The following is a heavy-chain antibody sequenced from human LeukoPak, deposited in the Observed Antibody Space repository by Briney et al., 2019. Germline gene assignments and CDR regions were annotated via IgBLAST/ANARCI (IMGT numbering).Heavy chain of an antibody. J-gene: IGHJ4*02. V-gene: IGHV4-31*03. CDR2: IYYSGST. CDR1: GGSISSGGYY. D-gene: IGHD4-17*01. Sequence: SETLSLTCTVSGGSISSGGYYWSWIRQHPGKGLEWIGYIYYSGSTYYNPSLKSRVTISVDTSKNQFSLKLSSVTAADTAVYYCARAPTTVTFSGTYYFDYWGQGTLVTVSS. CDR3: ARAPTTVTFSGTYYFDY.